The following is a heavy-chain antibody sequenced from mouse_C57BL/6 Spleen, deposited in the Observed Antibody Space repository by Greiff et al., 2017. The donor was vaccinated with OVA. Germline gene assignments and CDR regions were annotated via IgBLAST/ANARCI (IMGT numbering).Heavy chain of an antibody. Sequence: VQLKQSGAELVRPGASVTLSCKASGYTFTDYEMHWVKQTPVHGLEWIGAIDPETGGTAYNQKFKGKAILTADKSSSTAYMELRSLTSDDSAVYYCTRRVNGRRGFAYWGQGTLVTVSA. V-gene: IGHV1-15*01. D-gene: IGHD1-1*01. CDR2: IDPETGGT. CDR1: GYTFTDYE. CDR3: TRRVNGRRGFAY. J-gene: IGHJ3*01.